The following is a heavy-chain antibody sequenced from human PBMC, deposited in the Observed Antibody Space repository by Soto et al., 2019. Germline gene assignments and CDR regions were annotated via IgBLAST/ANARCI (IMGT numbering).Heavy chain of an antibody. D-gene: IGHD2-21*02. CDR3: ARGDSVSSSYDY. V-gene: IGHV3-13*01. CDR2: IGTAGDT. J-gene: IGHJ4*02. CDR1: GFTFSSYD. Sequence: PGGSLRLSCAASGFTFSSYDMHWVRQATGKGLEWVSAIGTAGDTYYPGSVKGRFTISRENAKNSLYLQMNSLRAEDTAVYYCARGDSVSSSYDYWGQGTLVTVYS.